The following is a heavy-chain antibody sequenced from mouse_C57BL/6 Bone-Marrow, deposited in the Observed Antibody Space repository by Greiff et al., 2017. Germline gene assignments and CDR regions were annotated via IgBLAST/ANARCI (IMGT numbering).Heavy chain of an antibody. D-gene: IGHD2-2*01. J-gene: IGHJ1*03. CDR3: ARSPWLDFDV. CDR2: IYPRSGNT. CDR1: GYTFTSYG. Sequence: ESGAELARPGASVKLSCKASGYTFTSYGISWVKQRTGQGLEWIGEIYPRSGNTYYNEKFKGKATLTADKSSSTAYMELRSLTSEDSAVYFCARSPWLDFDVWGTGTTVTVSS. V-gene: IGHV1-81*01.